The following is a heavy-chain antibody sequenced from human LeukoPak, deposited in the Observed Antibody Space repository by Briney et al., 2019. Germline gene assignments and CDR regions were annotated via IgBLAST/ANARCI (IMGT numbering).Heavy chain of an antibody. D-gene: IGHD3-10*01. CDR1: GYTLTELS. CDR2: FDPEDGET. J-gene: IGHJ5*02. V-gene: IGHV1-24*01. CDR3: ATRGFRGPYP. Sequence: ASVKVSCKVSGYTLTELSMHWVRQAPGKGLEWMGGFDPEDGETIYAQKFQGRVTMTEGTSTDTAYMELSSLGSEDTAVYYCATRGFRGPYPWGQGTLVSVSS.